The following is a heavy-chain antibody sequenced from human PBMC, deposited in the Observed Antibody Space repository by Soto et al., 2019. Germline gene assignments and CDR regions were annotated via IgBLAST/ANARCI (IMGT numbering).Heavy chain of an antibody. V-gene: IGHV3-21*01. J-gene: IGHJ4*02. CDR1: GFTFTSHT. CDR3: ASGSASYWG. D-gene: IGHD1-26*01. CDR2: ISSTSTYI. Sequence: EVQLVESGGGLVKPGGSLRLSCAASGFTFTSHTMSWVRQAPGKGLEWVSSISSTSTYIYYADSVKGRFTISRDNAQSSLYLEMNSLRAEDTALYYCASGSASYWGWGQGTLVSVSS.